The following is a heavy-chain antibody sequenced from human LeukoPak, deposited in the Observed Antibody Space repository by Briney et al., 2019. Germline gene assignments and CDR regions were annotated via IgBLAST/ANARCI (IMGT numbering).Heavy chain of an antibody. CDR2: INHSGST. Sequence: SETLSLTCTVSGGSISSSSYYWGWIRQPPGKGLEWIGEINHSGSTNYNPSLKSRVTISVGTSKNQFSLKLSSVTAADTAVYYCARHDYPTTNYYYYGMDVWGQGTTVTVSS. CDR1: GGSISSSSYY. V-gene: IGHV4-39*01. CDR3: ARHDYPTTNYYYYGMDV. J-gene: IGHJ6*02. D-gene: IGHD1-26*01.